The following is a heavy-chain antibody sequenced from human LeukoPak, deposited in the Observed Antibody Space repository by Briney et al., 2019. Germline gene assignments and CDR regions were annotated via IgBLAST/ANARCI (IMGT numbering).Heavy chain of an antibody. D-gene: IGHD2-15*01. CDR3: ARAIAATPNWFDP. CDR1: GFPFSSYA. CDR2: ISYDGSNK. J-gene: IGHJ5*02. V-gene: IGHV3-30-3*01. Sequence: GRSLRLSCAASGFPFSSYAMHWVRQAPGKGLEWVAVISYDGSNKYYADSVKGRFTISRDNSKNTLYLQMNSLRAEDTAVYYCARAIAATPNWFDPWGQGTLVTVSS.